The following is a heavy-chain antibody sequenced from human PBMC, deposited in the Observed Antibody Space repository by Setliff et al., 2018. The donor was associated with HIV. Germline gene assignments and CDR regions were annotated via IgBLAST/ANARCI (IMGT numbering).Heavy chain of an antibody. CDR2: LWRDEVGE. CDR3: GNKGGQV. Sequence: GGSLRLSCEVSGFTFSSYIMHWVRQAPGKGLEWVSLLWRDEVGEYYADSVKGRFSISRDRSRNTVSLQMSSLRVEDTAMYYCGNKGGQVWGPGTQVTVSS. J-gene: IGHJ1*01. V-gene: IGHV3-33*08. D-gene: IGHD3-16*01. CDR1: GFTFSSYI.